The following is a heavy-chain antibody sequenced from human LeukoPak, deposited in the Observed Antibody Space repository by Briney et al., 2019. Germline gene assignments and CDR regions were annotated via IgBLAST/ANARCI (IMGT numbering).Heavy chain of an antibody. Sequence: ASVKVSCKGSGYTFTAYYNHWIRLAPGQGLEWMGWINPNSSGTNYAQKFQGRVTMTRDTSISTAYMELSRLRSDEPAVCHGPGTIIGWVAVRYYFDYWGQGTLVTVSS. CDR1: GYTFTAYY. J-gene: IGHJ4*02. V-gene: IGHV1-2*02. CDR2: INPNSSGT. D-gene: IGHD3-10*01. CDR3: PGTIIGWVAVRYYFDY.